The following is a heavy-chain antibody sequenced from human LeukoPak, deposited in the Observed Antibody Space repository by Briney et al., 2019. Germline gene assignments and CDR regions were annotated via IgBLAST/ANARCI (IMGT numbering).Heavy chain of an antibody. CDR2: INHSGST. Sequence: SETLSLTCAVYGGSFSGYSWSWIRQPPGKGLEWIGEINHSGSTNYNPSLTSRVTISVDTSKNQFSLKLSSVTAADTAVYFCARSPTKRVTDDYWGQGTLVTVSS. CDR3: ARSPTKRVTDDY. D-gene: IGHD5-18*01. CDR1: GGSFSGYS. J-gene: IGHJ4*02. V-gene: IGHV4-34*01.